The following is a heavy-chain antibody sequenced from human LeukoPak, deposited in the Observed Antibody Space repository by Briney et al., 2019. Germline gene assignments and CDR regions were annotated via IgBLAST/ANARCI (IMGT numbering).Heavy chain of an antibody. V-gene: IGHV3-30*02. D-gene: IGHD3-3*01. CDR2: IRYDGSDK. CDR1: GFTFSNYG. CDR3: AKNYDFWSGYYQFDY. J-gene: IGHJ4*02. Sequence: GGSLRLSCAASGFTFSNYGMHWVRQAPGKGLGWVAFIRYDGSDKYYADSVKGRFTISRDNSKNTLYLQVNSLRPEDTAVYYCAKNYDFWSGYYQFDYWGQGTLVTVSS.